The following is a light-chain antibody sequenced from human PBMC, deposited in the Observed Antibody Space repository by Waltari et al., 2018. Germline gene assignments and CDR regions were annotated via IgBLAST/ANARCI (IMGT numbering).Light chain of an antibody. J-gene: IGLJ6*01. CDR3: QTWTTGIHV. CDR2: LNSGGSH. CDR1: SGHSNYA. Sequence: QPVLTQSPSASAPLGASVKLTCTLSSGHSNYAIAWHQQQQGKAPRYLMRLNSGGSHIRGDGIPDRFSGSSSGAERYLTISNLQSEDEADYYCQTWTTGIHVFGSGTKLTVL. V-gene: IGLV4-69*01.